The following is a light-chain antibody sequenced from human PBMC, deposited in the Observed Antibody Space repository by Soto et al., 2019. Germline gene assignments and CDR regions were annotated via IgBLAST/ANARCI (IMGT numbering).Light chain of an antibody. V-gene: IGKV3-15*01. CDR2: DAS. Sequence: EIVMTQSPATLSVSPGERATLSCRASQRVSRNLAWYQQKPGQAPRLLIYDASTRATGIPDRFSGSGSETEFTLTISSLQSEDYAIYYCQQYNNWPPWTFGQGTGGYQ. CDR1: QRVSRN. J-gene: IGKJ1*01. CDR3: QQYNNWPPWT.